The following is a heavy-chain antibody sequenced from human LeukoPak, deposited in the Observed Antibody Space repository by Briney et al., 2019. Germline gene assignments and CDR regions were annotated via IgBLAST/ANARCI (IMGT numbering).Heavy chain of an antibody. CDR1: GFTFSSYA. CDR3: ARDGGYSGYDCPFDC. Sequence: GSLRLSCAASGFTFSSYAMHWVRQAPGKGLEWVAVISYDGSNKYYADSVKGRFTISRDNSKNTLYLQMNSLRAEDTAVYYCARDGGYSGYDCPFDCWGQGTLVTVSS. D-gene: IGHD5-12*01. J-gene: IGHJ4*02. V-gene: IGHV3-30*04. CDR2: ISYDGSNK.